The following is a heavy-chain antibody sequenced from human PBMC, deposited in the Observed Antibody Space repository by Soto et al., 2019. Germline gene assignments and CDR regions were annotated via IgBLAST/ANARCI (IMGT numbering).Heavy chain of an antibody. Sequence: TSETLSLTCTVSGGSISSYYWNWIRQPPGKGLEWIGYIFYSGNTYYNPSLESRVTISIDTSKNQFSLKLNSVTAADTAAYYCASGRGHSWGQGTLVTVSS. V-gene: IGHV4-59*01. CDR1: GGSISSYY. J-gene: IGHJ4*02. CDR2: IFYSGNT. CDR3: ASGRGHS. D-gene: IGHD3-10*01.